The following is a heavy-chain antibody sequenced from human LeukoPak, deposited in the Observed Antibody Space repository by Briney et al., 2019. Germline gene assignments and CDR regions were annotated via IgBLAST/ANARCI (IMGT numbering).Heavy chain of an antibody. J-gene: IGHJ4*02. V-gene: IGHV4-59*01. Sequence: SETLSLTCTVSGGSISSYYWSWIRQPPGKGLEWIGYIYYSGSTNYNPSLKSRVTISVDTSKNQFSLKLSSVTAADTAVYYCARRRRIAAAGYYFDYWGQGTLVTVSS. CDR1: GGSISSYY. CDR3: ARRRRIAAAGYYFDY. D-gene: IGHD6-13*01. CDR2: IYYSGST.